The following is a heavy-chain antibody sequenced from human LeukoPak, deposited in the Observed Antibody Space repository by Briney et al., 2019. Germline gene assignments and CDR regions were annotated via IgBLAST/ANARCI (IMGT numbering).Heavy chain of an antibody. V-gene: IGHV3-7*03. CDR1: GFTFSSHW. D-gene: IGHD3-22*01. Sequence: PGGSLTLSCAASGFTFSSHWMSWVRQAPGKGLEWVANEKQDGRDEYYVDSVKGRFTISRDTAKNSLSLQMNSLRAADTAVYYCARGQPYYYDTSGYYAPFDYWGQGTLVTVSS. CDR3: ARGQPYYYDTSGYYAPFDY. CDR2: EKQDGRDE. J-gene: IGHJ4*02.